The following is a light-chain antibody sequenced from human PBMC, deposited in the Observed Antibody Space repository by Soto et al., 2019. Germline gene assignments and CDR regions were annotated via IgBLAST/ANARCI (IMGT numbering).Light chain of an antibody. CDR2: AAS. CDR1: QGIRND. CDR3: LQDYSYPFT. Sequence: IQMTQSPSSLSATEGDGLTITCRASQGIRNDLGWYQQKPGEAPKVLIYAASSLQSGVPSRFSGSGSGTDFTLTISSLQPEDVAAYYCLQDYSYPFTFGQGSMVDIK. J-gene: IGKJ1*01. V-gene: IGKV1-6*01.